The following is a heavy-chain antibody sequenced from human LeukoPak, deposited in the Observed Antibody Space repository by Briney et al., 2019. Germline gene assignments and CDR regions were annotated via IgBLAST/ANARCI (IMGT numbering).Heavy chain of an antibody. CDR2: ISSSGSTI. CDR3: AREGGEWELLRTFDY. D-gene: IGHD1-26*01. Sequence: GGSLRLSCAASGFTFSSYEMNWVRQAPGKGQEWVSYISSSGSTIYYADSVKGRFTISRDNAKNSLYLQMNSLRAEDTAVYYCAREGGEWELLRTFDYWGQGTLVTVSS. J-gene: IGHJ4*02. V-gene: IGHV3-48*03. CDR1: GFTFSSYE.